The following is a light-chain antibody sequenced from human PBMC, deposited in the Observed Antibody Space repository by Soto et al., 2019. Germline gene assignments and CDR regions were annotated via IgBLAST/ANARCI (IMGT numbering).Light chain of an antibody. CDR2: TAS. J-gene: IGKJ5*01. Sequence: DIQLTQSPSFLYASVGDGITISCRASQGISSYLAWYQQKPGKAPKLLIHTASTLQSGVPSRFSGSGGGAEFTLTISSLQPEDFATYYCQQRHSYPITFGQGTRLEIK. CDR1: QGISSY. CDR3: QQRHSYPIT. V-gene: IGKV1-9*01.